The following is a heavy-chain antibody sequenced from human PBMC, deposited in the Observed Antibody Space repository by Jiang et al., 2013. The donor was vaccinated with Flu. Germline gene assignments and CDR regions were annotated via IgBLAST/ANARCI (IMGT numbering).Heavy chain of an antibody. CDR1: GFTFSSYE. CDR3: ARATVGFDY. D-gene: IGHD4-23*01. V-gene: IGHV3-48*03. J-gene: IGHJ4*02. CDR2: ISTSGGSI. Sequence: QLLESGGGLVQPGGSLRLSCAASGFTFSSYEMNWVRQAPGRGLEWVSYISTSGGSIYYADSVKGRFTISRDNAKNSLYLQMNSLRAEDTAIYYCARATVGFDYWGQGTLVTVSS.